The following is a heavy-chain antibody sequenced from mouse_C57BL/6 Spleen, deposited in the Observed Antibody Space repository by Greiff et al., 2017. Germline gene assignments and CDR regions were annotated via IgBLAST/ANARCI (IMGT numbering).Heavy chain of an antibody. Sequence: EVKLMESGPGLVKPSQSLSLTCSVTGYSITSGYYWNWIRQFPGNKLEWMGYISYDGSNNYNPSLKNRISITRDTSKNQFFLKLNSVTTEDTATXYCERDRGDYWGQGTTLTVSS. CDR1: GYSITSGYY. D-gene: IGHD3-1*01. V-gene: IGHV3-6*01. J-gene: IGHJ2*01. CDR2: ISYDGSN. CDR3: ERDRGDY.